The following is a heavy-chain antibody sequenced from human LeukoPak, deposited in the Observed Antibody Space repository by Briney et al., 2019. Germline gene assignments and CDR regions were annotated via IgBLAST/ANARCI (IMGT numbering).Heavy chain of an antibody. CDR2: ISGSGGST. CDR3: AKDSDYYGSGSYYDY. CDR1: GFTFSSYA. D-gene: IGHD3-10*01. Sequence: GGSLRLSCAASGFTFSSYAMSWVRQAPGKGLEWVSVISGSGGSTDYADSVKGRSTISRDNSKNTLYLQMNSLRAEDTAVYYCAKDSDYYGSGSYYDYWGQGTLVTVSS. V-gene: IGHV3-23*01. J-gene: IGHJ4*02.